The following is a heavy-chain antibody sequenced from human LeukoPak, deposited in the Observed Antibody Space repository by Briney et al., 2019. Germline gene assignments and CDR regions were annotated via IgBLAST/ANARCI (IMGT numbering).Heavy chain of an antibody. V-gene: IGHV3-66*01. CDR3: ATKWELPQGYYSYAMVV. Sequence: PGGSLRLSWAASGFTFSSYSMNWVRQARGKGLEWVSVIFRGGDTYYADSVKGRFTISRDNSKNTLYLQMNSLRAEDTAVYYCATKWELPQGYYSYAMVVWGRGTTVTVSS. D-gene: IGHD1-26*01. J-gene: IGHJ6*02. CDR2: IFRGGDT. CDR1: GFTFSSYS.